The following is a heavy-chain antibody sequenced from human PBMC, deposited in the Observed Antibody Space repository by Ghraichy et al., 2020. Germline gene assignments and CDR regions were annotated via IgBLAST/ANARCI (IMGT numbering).Heavy chain of an antibody. J-gene: IGHJ5*02. D-gene: IGHD6-19*01. CDR2: INAGNGNT. Sequence: ASVKVSCKASGYTFTSYAMHWVRQAPGQRLEWMGWINAGNGNTKYSQKFKGRVTITRDTSASTAYMELSSLRSEDTAVYYCARDRVGSGWYWFDPWGQGTLVTVSS. CDR3: ARDRVGSGWYWFDP. V-gene: IGHV1-3*01. CDR1: GYTFTSYA.